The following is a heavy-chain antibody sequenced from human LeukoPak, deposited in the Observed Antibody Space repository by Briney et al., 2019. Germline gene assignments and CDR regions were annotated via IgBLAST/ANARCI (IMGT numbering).Heavy chain of an antibody. D-gene: IGHD1-26*01. CDR1: GYSLISYW. CDR3: ARAPIRGRFDY. J-gene: IGHJ4*02. CDR2: INPGDSDT. V-gene: IGHV5-51*01. Sequence: PGESLKISCKGSGYSLISYWIGWVRQMPGKGLEWMGIINPGDSDTTYCPSFQGQVTISVDKSIGTAYLQWSSLKASDTAIYYCARAPIRGRFDYWGQGTPVTVSS.